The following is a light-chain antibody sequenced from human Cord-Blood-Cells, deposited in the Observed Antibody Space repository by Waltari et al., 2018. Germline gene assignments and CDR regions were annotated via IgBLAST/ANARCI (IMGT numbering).Light chain of an antibody. Sequence: DIVMTQSPDSLAVSMAERATINCTSGQSVLYSSNNKNYLAWYQQKPGQPPKLLIYWASTRESGVPDRFSGSGSGTDFTLTISSLQAEDVAVYYCQQYYSTPWTFGQGTKVEIK. CDR2: WAS. CDR1: QSVLYSSNNKNY. V-gene: IGKV4-1*01. J-gene: IGKJ1*01. CDR3: QQYYSTPWT.